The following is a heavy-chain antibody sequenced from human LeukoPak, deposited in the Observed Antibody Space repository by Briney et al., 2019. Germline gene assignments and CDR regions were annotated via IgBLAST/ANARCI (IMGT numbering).Heavy chain of an antibody. V-gene: IGHV3-53*01. D-gene: IGHD3-10*02. CDR1: GFTVSSNY. CDR2: IYAGGST. CDR3: AELGITMIGGV. Sequence: GGSLRLSCAASGFTVSSNYMNWVRQAPGKGLEWVSVIYAGGSTYYADSVKGRFTISRDNAKNSLYLQMNSLRAEDTAVYYCAELGITMIGGVWGKGTTVTISS. J-gene: IGHJ6*04.